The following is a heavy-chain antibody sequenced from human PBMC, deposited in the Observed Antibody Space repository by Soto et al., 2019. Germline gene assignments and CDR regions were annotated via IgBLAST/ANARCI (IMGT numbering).Heavy chain of an antibody. CDR1: SGSIGSYY. D-gene: IGHD6-13*01. V-gene: IGHV4-59*01. CDR3: ARTESSSWSFFYYGMDV. J-gene: IGHJ6*02. CDR2: VYYSDGT. Sequence: SETLSLTCTVTSGSIGSYYWSWIRQPPGRGLEWIGCVYYSDGTNYNPSLKSRATMSMDKSNNQFSLRLRSVTAADTAVYYCARTESSSWSFFYYGMDVWGQGTTVTVSS.